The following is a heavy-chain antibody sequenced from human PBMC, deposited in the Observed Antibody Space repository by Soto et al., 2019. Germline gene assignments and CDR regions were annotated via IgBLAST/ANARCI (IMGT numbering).Heavy chain of an antibody. V-gene: IGHV5-51*01. J-gene: IGHJ6*01. Sequence: GESLKISCKGSGYSFTSYWIGWVRQMPGKGLEWMGIIYPGDSDTRYSPSFQGQVTISADKSISTAYLQWSSLKASDTAMYYCARLEVVRGVITGSYGMDVWGQGTRVTVSS. CDR3: ARLEVVRGVITGSYGMDV. CDR2: IYPGDSDT. D-gene: IGHD3-10*01. CDR1: GYSFTSYW.